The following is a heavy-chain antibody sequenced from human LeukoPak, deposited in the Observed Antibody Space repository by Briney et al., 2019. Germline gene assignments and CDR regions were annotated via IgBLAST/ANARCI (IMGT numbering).Heavy chain of an antibody. D-gene: IGHD1-26*01. Sequence: SVKVSCKTSGGTFSSYAISWVRQAPGQGLEWMGGIIPIFGTPSYAQKFQGRVTITADESTSTAYMELSSLRSEDTAAYYCARGDLVGATTYYYYGMDVWGQGTTVTVSS. V-gene: IGHV1-69*13. CDR2: IIPIFGTP. CDR3: ARGDLVGATTYYYYGMDV. CDR1: GGTFSSYA. J-gene: IGHJ6*02.